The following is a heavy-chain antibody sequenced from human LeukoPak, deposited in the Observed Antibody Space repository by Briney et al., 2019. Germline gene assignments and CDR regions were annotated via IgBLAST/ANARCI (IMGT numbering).Heavy chain of an antibody. Sequence: GGSLRLSCAASGFTVSSNYMSWVRQAPGKGLEWVSVIYSGGSTYYADSVKGRFTISRDNSENTLYLQMNSLRAEDTAVYYCAKDGGGYYGSGGYDYWGQGTLVTVSS. CDR2: IYSGGST. V-gene: IGHV3-53*01. J-gene: IGHJ4*02. CDR3: AKDGGGYYGSGGYDY. CDR1: GFTVSSNY. D-gene: IGHD3-10*01.